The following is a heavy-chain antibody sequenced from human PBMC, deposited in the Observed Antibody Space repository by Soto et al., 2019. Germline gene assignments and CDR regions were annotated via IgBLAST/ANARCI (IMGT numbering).Heavy chain of an antibody. CDR1: GFTFSSYG. CDR2: IWYDGSNK. Sequence: GGSLRLSCAASGFTFSSYGMHWVRQAPGKGLEWVAVIWYDGSNKYYADSVKGRFTISRDNSKNTLYLQMNSLRAEDTAVYYCARGYCSSTSCSDFDYWGQGTLVTVSS. D-gene: IGHD2-2*01. CDR3: ARGYCSSTSCSDFDY. V-gene: IGHV3-33*08. J-gene: IGHJ4*02.